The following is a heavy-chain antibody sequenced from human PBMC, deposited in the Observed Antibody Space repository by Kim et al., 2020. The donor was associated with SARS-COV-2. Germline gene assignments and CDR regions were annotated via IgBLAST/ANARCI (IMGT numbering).Heavy chain of an antibody. V-gene: IGHV3-48*03. D-gene: IGHD1-26*01. CDR2: ISSSGSTI. CDR3: ARDGWELLWYATNYYYHGMDV. Sequence: GGSLRLSCAASGFTFSSYEMNWVRQAPGKGLEWVSYISSSGSTIYYADSVKGRFTISRDNAKNSLYLQMNSLRAEDTAVYYCARDGWELLWYATNYYYHGMDVWGQGTTVTVSS. J-gene: IGHJ6*02. CDR1: GFTFSSYE.